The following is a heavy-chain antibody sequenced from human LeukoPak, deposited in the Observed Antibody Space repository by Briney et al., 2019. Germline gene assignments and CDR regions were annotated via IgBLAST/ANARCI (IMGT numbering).Heavy chain of an antibody. J-gene: IGHJ4*02. CDR3: ARVFSSFGVAFDY. CDR2: IYTSGST. V-gene: IGHV4-4*09. Sequence: KPSETLSLTCTVSGGSISSYYWSWIRQPPGKGLEWIGYIYTSGSTNYNPSLKSRVTISVDTSKNQFSLKLSSETAADTAVYYCARVFSSFGVAFDYWGQGTLVTVSS. D-gene: IGHD3-3*01. CDR1: GGSISSYY.